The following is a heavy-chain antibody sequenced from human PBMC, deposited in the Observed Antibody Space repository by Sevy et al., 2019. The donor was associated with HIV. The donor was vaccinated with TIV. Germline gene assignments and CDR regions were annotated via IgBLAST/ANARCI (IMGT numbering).Heavy chain of an antibody. Sequence: GGSLRLSCAASGFTFSSYAMSWVRHAPGKGLEWVSAISGSGGSTYYADSVKGRFTISRDNSKNTLYLQMNSLRAEDTAVYYCAKDRRVLRFLEWLKPFDYWGQGTLVTVSS. CDR2: ISGSGGST. CDR1: GFTFSSYA. V-gene: IGHV3-23*01. CDR3: AKDRRVLRFLEWLKPFDY. J-gene: IGHJ4*02. D-gene: IGHD3-3*01.